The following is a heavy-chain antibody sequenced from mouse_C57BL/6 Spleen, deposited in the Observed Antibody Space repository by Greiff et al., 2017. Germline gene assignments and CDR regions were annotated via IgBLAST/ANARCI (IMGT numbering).Heavy chain of an antibody. CDR3: ARGGLGRYYAMDY. CDR2: IDPSDSET. J-gene: IGHJ4*01. V-gene: IGHV1-52*01. CDR1: GYTFTSYW. Sequence: QVQLQQPGAELVRPGSSVKLSCKASGYTFTSYWMHWVKQRPIQGLEWIGNIDPSDSETHYNQKFKDKATLTVDKSSSTAYMQLRSLTSEDSAVYYCARGGLGRYYAMDYWGQGTSVTVSS. D-gene: IGHD3-3*01.